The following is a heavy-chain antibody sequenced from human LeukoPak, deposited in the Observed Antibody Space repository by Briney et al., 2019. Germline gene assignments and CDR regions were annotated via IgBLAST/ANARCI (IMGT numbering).Heavy chain of an antibody. Sequence: SETLSLTCTVSGVSISSYYRSWIRQPAGKGLEWIGRICNTGITNYNPSLKSRVTMSVDTSKNQFSLKLSSVTAADTAVYYCARDRDYYGSGSYYNPSYFDCWGQGTLVTVSS. CDR1: GVSISSYY. CDR3: ARDRDYYGSGSYYNPSYFDC. CDR2: ICNTGIT. V-gene: IGHV4-4*07. D-gene: IGHD3-10*01. J-gene: IGHJ4*02.